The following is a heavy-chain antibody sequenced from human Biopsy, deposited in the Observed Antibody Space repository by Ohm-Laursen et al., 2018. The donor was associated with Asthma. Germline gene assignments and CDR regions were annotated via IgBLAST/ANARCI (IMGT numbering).Heavy chain of an antibody. CDR1: GFSLTTTGVG. J-gene: IGHJ5*02. D-gene: IGHD2-21*01. V-gene: IGHV2-5*02. CDR3: VHRRRGCNGPDCYLYFHP. Sequence: TQTLTLTCTFSGFSLTTTGVGVAWIRQPPVTALEWLARIYWDDDKRYSSSLKSRLTITKDTSKNQVVLTMTNMDPVDTATYYCVHRRRGCNGPDCYLYFHPWGQGLLVTVSS. CDR2: IYWDDDK.